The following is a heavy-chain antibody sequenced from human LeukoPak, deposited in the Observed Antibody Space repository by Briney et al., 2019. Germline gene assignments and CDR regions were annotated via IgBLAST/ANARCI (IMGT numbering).Heavy chain of an antibody. D-gene: IGHD5-12*01. Sequence: PSETLSLTCAAYGGSFSGYYWSWIRQPPGKGLEWIGEINHSGSTNYNPSLKSRVTISVDTSKNQFSLKLSSVTAADTAVYYCARDGYDNWFDPWGQGTLVTVSS. CDR3: ARDGYDNWFDP. J-gene: IGHJ5*02. V-gene: IGHV4-34*01. CDR1: GGSFSGYY. CDR2: INHSGST.